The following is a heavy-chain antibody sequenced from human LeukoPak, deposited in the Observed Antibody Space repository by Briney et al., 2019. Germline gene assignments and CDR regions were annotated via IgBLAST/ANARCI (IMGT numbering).Heavy chain of an antibody. J-gene: IGHJ6*02. V-gene: IGHV3-23*01. CDR3: AKDVLRFLEWSGSDV. CDR2: ISGSGGST. CDR1: GFTFSSYA. Sequence: GGSLRLSCAASGFTFSSYAMSWVRQAPGKGLEWVSAISGSGGSTYYADSVKGRFTISSDNSKNTLYLPMHRLRDEDTAVYYCAKDVLRFLEWSGSDVWGQGTTVTVSS. D-gene: IGHD3-3*01.